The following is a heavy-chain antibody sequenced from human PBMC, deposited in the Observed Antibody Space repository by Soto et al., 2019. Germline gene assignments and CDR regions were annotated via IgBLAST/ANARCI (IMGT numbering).Heavy chain of an antibody. CDR2: IIPVFGTA. CDR3: ARDPFVRRGNFKYLYYYYGMDV. Sequence: QVQLVQSGAEVKRPGSSVKVSCKPSGDTFSSYGLSWVRQAPGQGLEWMGGIIPVFGTANYAQKFRGRVSFTANRSTNTSYMELGSLRSEDTAIYYCARDPFVRRGNFKYLYYYYGMDVWGQGTAVTVSS. J-gene: IGHJ6*02. CDR1: GDTFSSYG. V-gene: IGHV1-69*06. D-gene: IGHD2-2*01.